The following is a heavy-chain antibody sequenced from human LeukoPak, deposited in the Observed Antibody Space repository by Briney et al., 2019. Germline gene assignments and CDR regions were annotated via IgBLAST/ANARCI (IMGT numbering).Heavy chain of an antibody. V-gene: IGHV3-15*01. J-gene: IGHJ2*01. D-gene: IGHD3/OR15-3a*01. CDR3: ATYGLRSGPL. Sequence: GGSLRLSCGASGFTFSNAWMSWVRQAPGKGLEWVGCIKSKTDSGTTDYAAPVKDRFIISRDDSQNTLYLQMNNLKTEDTAVFYCATYGLRSGPLWGRGTLLTVSS. CDR2: IKSKTDSGTT. CDR1: GFTFSNAW.